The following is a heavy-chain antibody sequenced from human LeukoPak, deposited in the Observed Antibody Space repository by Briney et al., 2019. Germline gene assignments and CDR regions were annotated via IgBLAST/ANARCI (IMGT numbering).Heavy chain of an antibody. CDR1: GFTFSSYS. CDR3: ARDPPRLRLDY. J-gene: IGHJ4*02. V-gene: IGHV3-21*01. Sequence: PGGSLRLSCAASGFTFSSYSMNWVRQAPGKGLEWVSSMSSGSSYIYYADSVKGRFTISRDNAKNSLYLQMNSLRAEDTAVYYCARDPPRLRLDYWGQGTLVTVSS. D-gene: IGHD5-12*01. CDR2: MSSGSSYI.